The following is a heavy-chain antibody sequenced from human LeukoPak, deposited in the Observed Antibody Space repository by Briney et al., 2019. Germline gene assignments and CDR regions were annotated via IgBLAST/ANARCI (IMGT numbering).Heavy chain of an antibody. J-gene: IGHJ4*02. Sequence: PSETLSLTCAVYGGSFSGYYWSWIRQPPGKGLGWIGEINHSGSTNYNPSLKSRVTISVDTSKNQSSLKLSSVTAADTAVYYCARGVQIYYYGSGSYPTKFDYWGQGTLVTVSS. V-gene: IGHV4-34*01. CDR1: GGSFSGYY. D-gene: IGHD3-10*01. CDR3: ARGVQIYYYGSGSYPTKFDY. CDR2: INHSGST.